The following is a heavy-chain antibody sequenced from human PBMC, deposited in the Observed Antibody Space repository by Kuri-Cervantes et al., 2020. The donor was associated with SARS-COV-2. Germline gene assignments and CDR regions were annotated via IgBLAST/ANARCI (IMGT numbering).Heavy chain of an antibody. J-gene: IGHJ6*04. CDR2: INHSGST. CDR1: GGSFSGYY. CDR3: ARGRRGYSYLAADV. D-gene: IGHD5-18*01. Sequence: SQTLSLTCAVYGGSFSGYYWSWIRQPPGKGLEWIGEINHSGSTNYNPSLKSRVTISVDPSKNQFSLKLSSVTAADTAVYYCARGRRGYSYLAADVWGKGTTVTVSS. V-gene: IGHV4-34*01.